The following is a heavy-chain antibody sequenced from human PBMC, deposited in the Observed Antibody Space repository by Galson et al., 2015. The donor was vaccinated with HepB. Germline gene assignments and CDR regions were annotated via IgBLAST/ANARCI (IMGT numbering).Heavy chain of an antibody. D-gene: IGHD2-15*01. CDR3: ARDKDRGGWFDP. V-gene: IGHV3-21*01. CDR1: GFTFSSYS. J-gene: IGHJ5*02. Sequence: SLRLSCAASGFTFSSYSMNWVSSISSSSSYIYYADSVKGRFTISRDNAKNSLCLQMNSLRAEDTAVYYCARDKDRGGWFDPWGQGTLVTVSS. CDR2: ISSSSSYI.